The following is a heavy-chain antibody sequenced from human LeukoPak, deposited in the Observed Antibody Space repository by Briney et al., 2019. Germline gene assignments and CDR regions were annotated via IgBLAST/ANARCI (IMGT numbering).Heavy chain of an antibody. CDR3: AKDELGSSWYPVSCFDY. D-gene: IGHD6-13*01. CDR2: IYSGGST. CDR1: GFTVSSNY. Sequence: GGSLRLSCAASGFTVSSNYMSWVRQAPGKGLEWVSVIYSGGSTYYADSVKGRFTISRDNPKNTLYLQMNSLRAEDTAVYYCAKDELGSSWYPVSCFDYWGQGTLVTVSS. V-gene: IGHV3-66*02. J-gene: IGHJ4*02.